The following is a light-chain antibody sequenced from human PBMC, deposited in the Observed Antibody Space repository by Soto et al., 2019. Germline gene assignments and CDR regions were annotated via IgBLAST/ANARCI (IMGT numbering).Light chain of an antibody. V-gene: IGLV2-14*01. J-gene: IGLJ2*01. CDR1: SSDVGGYNY. CDR2: EVS. Sequence: QSALTQPASVSGSPGQSITITCTETSSDVGGYNYVSWYQQHPGKAPKFMIYEVSNRPSGVSNRFSGSKSGNTASLTISGLQAEDEADYYCSSYTRNSTLVFGGGTKVTVL. CDR3: SSYTRNSTLV.